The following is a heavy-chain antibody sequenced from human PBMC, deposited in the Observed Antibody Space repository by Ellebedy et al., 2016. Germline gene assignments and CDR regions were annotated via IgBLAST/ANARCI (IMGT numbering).Heavy chain of an antibody. CDR2: LSGSGPKK. J-gene: IGHJ2*01. Sequence: GGSLRLXXAASGFTFKTYAMSWVRQAPGEGLEWVSTLSGSGPKKYYADSVQGRFTISRDNSKSTLYLQMNSLRAEDTAVYYCAKHETDGDYYFDLWGRGTLVTVSS. D-gene: IGHD2-21*01. CDR1: GFTFKTYA. CDR3: AKHETDGDYYFDL. V-gene: IGHV3-23*01.